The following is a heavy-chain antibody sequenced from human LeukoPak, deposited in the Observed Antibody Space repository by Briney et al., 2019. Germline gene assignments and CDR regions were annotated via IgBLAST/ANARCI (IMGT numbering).Heavy chain of an antibody. CDR2: INRGGSRT. Sequence: PGGSLRLSCAASGFTFSNHWMRWVRQAPGKGLMWVSRINRGGSRTDYADSVKGRFTISRDDSRNTLYLQMNSLRPEDTAVYYCARDRLNRVYCGNDCYSAAFDYWGQGTLVTVSS. J-gene: IGHJ4*02. D-gene: IGHD2-21*02. V-gene: IGHV3-74*01. CDR1: GFTFSNHW. CDR3: ARDRLNRVYCGNDCYSAAFDY.